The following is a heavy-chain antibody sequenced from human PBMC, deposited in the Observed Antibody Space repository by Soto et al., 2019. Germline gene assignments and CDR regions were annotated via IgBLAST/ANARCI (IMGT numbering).Heavy chain of an antibody. CDR1: GYTFTSYD. V-gene: IGHV1-8*01. Sequence: GASVKVSCKASGYTFTSYDINWVRQATGQGLEWMGWMNPNSGNTGYAQKFQGRVTMTRNTSISTAYMELSSLRSEDTAVYYCARVVAVAGSYYYYGMDVWGQGTTVTVSS. J-gene: IGHJ6*02. CDR3: ARVVAVAGSYYYYGMDV. D-gene: IGHD6-19*01. CDR2: MNPNSGNT.